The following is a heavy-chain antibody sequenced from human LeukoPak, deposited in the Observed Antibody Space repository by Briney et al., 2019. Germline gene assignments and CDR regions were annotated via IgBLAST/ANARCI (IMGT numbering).Heavy chain of an antibody. CDR3: AREEGTHTYYYDSSGYFDY. Sequence: SQTLSLTCTVSGGSISSGGYYWSWIRQHPGKGLEWIGYIYYSGSTYYNPSFKSRVTISVDTSKNQFSLKLSSVTAADTAVYYCAREEGTHTYYYDSSGYFDYWGQGTLVTVSS. CDR2: IYYSGST. V-gene: IGHV4-31*03. J-gene: IGHJ4*02. D-gene: IGHD3-22*01. CDR1: GGSISSGGYY.